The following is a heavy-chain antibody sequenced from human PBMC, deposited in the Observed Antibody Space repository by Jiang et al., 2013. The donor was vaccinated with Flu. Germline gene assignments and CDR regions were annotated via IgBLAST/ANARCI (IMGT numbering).Heavy chain of an antibody. V-gene: IGHV4-39*07. J-gene: IGHJ4*02. CDR1: GGSISRSSYY. CDR2: IYYRGST. D-gene: IGHD3-22*01. CDR3: ARRAEYYDSSGYYSVYLDY. Sequence: LLKPSETLSLSCSVSGGSISRSSYYWGWIRQSPGKGLAWIGSIYYRGSTSYNPSLKSRVTISVDTSKNQFSLKLSSVTAADTAVYYCARRAEYYDSSGYYSVYLDYWGQGTLVTVSS.